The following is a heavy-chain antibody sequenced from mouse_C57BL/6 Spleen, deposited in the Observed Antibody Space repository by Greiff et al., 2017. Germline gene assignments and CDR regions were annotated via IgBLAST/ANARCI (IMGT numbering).Heavy chain of an antibody. V-gene: IGHV1-55*01. CDR2: IYPGSGST. J-gene: IGHJ3*01. Sequence: VKLQQPGAELVKPGASVKMSCKASGYTFTSYWITWVKQRPGQGLEWIGDIYPGSGSTKYNEKFKSKATLTVDTSSSTAYMQLSSLTSEDSAVYYCARSRLTYWGQGTLVTVSA. CDR3: ARSRLTY. CDR1: GYTFTSYW.